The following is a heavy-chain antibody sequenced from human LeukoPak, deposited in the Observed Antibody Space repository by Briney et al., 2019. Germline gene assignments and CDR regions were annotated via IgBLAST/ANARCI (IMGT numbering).Heavy chain of an antibody. CDR1: GFSFSSYA. D-gene: IGHD6-13*01. Sequence: GGSLRLSCAASGFSFSSYAMHWVRQAPGKGLEWVAVISYDGSNKYYADSVKGPFTISRDNSKNTLYLQMNSLRAEDTAVYYCARDRDSSSWYSLDYWGQGTLVTVSS. CDR2: ISYDGSNK. V-gene: IGHV3-30*04. CDR3: ARDRDSSSWYSLDY. J-gene: IGHJ4*02.